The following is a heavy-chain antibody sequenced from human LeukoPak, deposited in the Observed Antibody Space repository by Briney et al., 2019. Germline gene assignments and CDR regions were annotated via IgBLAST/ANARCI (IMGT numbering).Heavy chain of an antibody. Sequence: PSETLSPTCTVSGGSISSGDYFWSWIRQTPAKGLEWIGYISSSGRTFYNPSLKSPISISVDTSKSQFSLRLSSLTAADTAVYYCARLTYFYDSSGYRSLGFDVWGQGTMVTVSS. CDR2: ISSSGRT. CDR1: GGSISSGDYF. D-gene: IGHD3-22*01. CDR3: ARLTYFYDSSGYRSLGFDV. J-gene: IGHJ3*01. V-gene: IGHV4-30-4*01.